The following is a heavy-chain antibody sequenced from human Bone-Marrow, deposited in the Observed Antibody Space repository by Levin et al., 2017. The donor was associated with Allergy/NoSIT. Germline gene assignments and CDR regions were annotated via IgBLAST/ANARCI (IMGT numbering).Heavy chain of an antibody. CDR1: GYTFTDYY. Sequence: PGESLKISCQASGYTFTDYYVQWVRQATGQGLEWLGWMNPKNGDTAFAQSFQGRINMTRNTSMRTAYMELRSLRSDDTAVYYCATYDHDGANGTGDYWGQGTPVTVSS. V-gene: IGHV1-8*01. CDR3: ATYDHDGANGTGDY. CDR2: MNPKNGDT. D-gene: IGHD3-16*01. J-gene: IGHJ4*02.